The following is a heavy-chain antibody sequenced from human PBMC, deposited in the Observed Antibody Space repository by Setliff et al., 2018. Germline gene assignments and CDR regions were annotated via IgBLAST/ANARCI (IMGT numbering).Heavy chain of an antibody. CDR2: ITSSGSTV. J-gene: IGHJ6*03. CDR1: KFTFSDYY. CDR3: TTWPENGGYYYYYYMDV. Sequence: GGSLRLSCAASKFTFSDYYMSWIRQAPGKGLEWVAYITSSGSTVFYADSVKGRFTISRDNAKNSLYLQMNSLRVEDTAVYYCTTWPENGGYYYYYYMDVWGKGTTVTVSS. V-gene: IGHV3-11*01. D-gene: IGHD3-16*01.